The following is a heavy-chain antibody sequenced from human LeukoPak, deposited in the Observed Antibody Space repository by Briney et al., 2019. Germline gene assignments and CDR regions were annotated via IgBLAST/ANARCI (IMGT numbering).Heavy chain of an antibody. CDR2: INHSGST. CDR1: GGSFSGYY. J-gene: IGHJ5*02. CDR3: ARGRTRYCSGGSCYLWFDP. Sequence: SETLSLTCVVCGGSFSGYYWSWIRQPPGKGLEWIGEINHSGSTNYNPSLKSRVTISVDTSKNQFSLKLSSVTAADTAVYYCARGRTRYCSGGSCYLWFDPWGQGTLVTVFS. V-gene: IGHV4-34*01. D-gene: IGHD2-15*01.